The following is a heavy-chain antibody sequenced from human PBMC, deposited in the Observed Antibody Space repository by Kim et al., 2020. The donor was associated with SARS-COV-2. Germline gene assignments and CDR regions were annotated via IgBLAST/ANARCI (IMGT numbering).Heavy chain of an antibody. V-gene: IGHV3-64*05. CDR3: VTRNYYNSGSYYEGAPFDF. J-gene: IGHJ4*02. Sequence: GGSLRLSCSASGFTFSNYAMHWVRQAPGKGLEYVSAISSDGGSTYYADSVKARFTISRDNSKNMLYVQMSSLRVEDTAIYYCVTRNYYNSGSYYEGAPFDFWGQGPLVTVSS. CDR1: GFTFSNYA. D-gene: IGHD3-10*01. CDR2: ISSDGGST.